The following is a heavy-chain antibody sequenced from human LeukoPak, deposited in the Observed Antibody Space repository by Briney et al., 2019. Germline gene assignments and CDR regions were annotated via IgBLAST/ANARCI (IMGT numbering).Heavy chain of an antibody. CDR2: IYSGGST. CDR3: ASYSSLDY. CDR1: GFTVSSNY. V-gene: IGHV3-53*01. Sequence: GGTLRLSCAAPGFTVSSNYMSWVRQAPGKGLEWVSLIYSGGSTYYADSVKGRFTISRDNSKNTLYLQMNSLRAEDTAVYYCASYSSLDYWGQGTLVTVSS. D-gene: IGHD6-13*01. J-gene: IGHJ4*02.